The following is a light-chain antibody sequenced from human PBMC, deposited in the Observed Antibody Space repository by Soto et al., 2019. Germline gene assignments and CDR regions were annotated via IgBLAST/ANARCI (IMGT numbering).Light chain of an antibody. J-gene: IGKJ5*01. CDR1: HSVTTH. CDR2: DAS. V-gene: IGKV3-11*01. CDR3: QQRSDSIT. Sequence: IGLTQSPGTLSLSRGERATLSCWASHSVTTHLAWFQQRPGQTPRLLIYDASTRAPGIPARFSGRGSGADFTLTISSLEPEDFAVYYCQQRSDSITFGQGTRLEIK.